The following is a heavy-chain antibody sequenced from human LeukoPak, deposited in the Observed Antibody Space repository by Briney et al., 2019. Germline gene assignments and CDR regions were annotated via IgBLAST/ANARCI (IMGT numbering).Heavy chain of an antibody. CDR2: IFYNGRT. D-gene: IGHD4-11*01. CDR3: ATTLSNWFYADN. V-gene: IGHV4-31*03. J-gene: IGHJ4*02. CDR1: GDSLITGGHY. Sequence: PSETLSLTCTVSGDSLITGGHYWTWIRQHPGKGLEWIGYIFYNGRTYFNPSLQSRLAMSVDTSKNQFSLRLTSVTAADTAVYYCATTLSNWFYADNWGQGTLATVSS.